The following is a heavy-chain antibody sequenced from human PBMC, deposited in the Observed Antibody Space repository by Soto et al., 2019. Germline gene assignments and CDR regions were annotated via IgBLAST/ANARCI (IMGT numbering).Heavy chain of an antibody. J-gene: IGHJ5*02. CDR2: ISGSGDST. D-gene: IGHD4-17*01. CDR1: GFTFSNYA. CDR3: AKAPLRFAES. V-gene: IGHV3-23*01. Sequence: GSLILSCAASGFTFSNYAMSWVRQAPGKGLEWVSAISGSGDSTFYADSVKGRFTISRDNSKNTLYLQMNSLRAEDTAIYYCAKAPLRFAESWGQGTLVTVSS.